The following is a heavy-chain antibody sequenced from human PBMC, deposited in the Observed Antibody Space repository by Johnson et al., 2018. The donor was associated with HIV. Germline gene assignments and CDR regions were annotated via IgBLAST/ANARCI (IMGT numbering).Heavy chain of an antibody. CDR2: ISYDGSNK. CDR1: GFTFSRNS. Sequence: VQVVESGGGVVQPGRSLGLSCTASGFTFSRNSMHWVRQPPGKGLEWVAVISYDGSNKYYADSVKGRFTISRDNSKNTLYLQMNSLRAEDTAVYYCGNPPTQLPPGNIAFDIWGQGTMVTVSS. V-gene: IGHV3-30*04. D-gene: IGHD2/OR15-2a*01. J-gene: IGHJ3*02. CDR3: GNPPTQLPPGNIAFDI.